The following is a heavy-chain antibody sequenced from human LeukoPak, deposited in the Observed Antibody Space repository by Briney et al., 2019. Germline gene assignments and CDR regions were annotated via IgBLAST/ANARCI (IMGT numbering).Heavy chain of an antibody. J-gene: IGHJ4*02. CDR2: ITPIFGTP. V-gene: IGHV1-69*13. Sequence: ASVKVSCKASGGTFSSSTISWVRQAPGQGLEWMGGITPIFGTPNYAQKFRGRVTITAVESMSTAYMELSSLRSEDTVVYYCARGWLAETTVVTPYNYWGQGTLVTVSS. CDR1: GGTFSSST. D-gene: IGHD2-21*02. CDR3: ARGWLAETTVVTPYNY.